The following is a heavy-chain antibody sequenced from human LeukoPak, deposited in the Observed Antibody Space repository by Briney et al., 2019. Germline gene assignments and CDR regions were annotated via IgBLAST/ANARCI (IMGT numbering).Heavy chain of an antibody. CDR1: GGSISSGSYY. CDR3: ARAGDRTGTTRDDY. D-gene: IGHD1-7*01. J-gene: IGHJ4*02. V-gene: IGHV4-61*02. Sequence: SETLSLTCTVSGGSISSGSYYWSWIRQPAGKGLEWIGRIYTSGSTNYNPSLKSRVTISVDTSKNQFSLKLSSVTAADTAVYYCARAGDRTGTTRDDYWGQGTLVTVSS. CDR2: IYTSGST.